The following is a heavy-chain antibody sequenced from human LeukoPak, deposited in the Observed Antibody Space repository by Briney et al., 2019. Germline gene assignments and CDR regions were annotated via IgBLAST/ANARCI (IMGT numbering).Heavy chain of an antibody. J-gene: IGHJ6*02. CDR3: ARGWAVADYYGMDV. CDR2: IIPILGIA. CDR1: GYTFTSYA. Sequence: SVKVSCKASGYTFTSYAMHWVRQAPGQGLEWMGRIIPILGIANYAQKFQGRVTITADKSTSTAYMELSSLRSEDTAVYYCARGWAVADYYGMDVWGQGTTVTVSS. D-gene: IGHD6-19*01. V-gene: IGHV1-69*04.